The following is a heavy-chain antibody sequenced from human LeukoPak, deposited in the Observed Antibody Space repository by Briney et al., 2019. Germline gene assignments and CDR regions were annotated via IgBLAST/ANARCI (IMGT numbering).Heavy chain of an antibody. J-gene: IGHJ4*02. V-gene: IGHV1-24*01. CDR3: ATEGFWSGYYYFDY. CDR2: FDPEDGET. Sequence: EASVKVSCKVSGYTLTELSMHWVRQAPGKGLGWMGGFDPEDGETIYAQKFQGRVTMTEDTSTDTAYMELSSLRSEDTAVYYCATEGFWSGYYYFDYWGQGTLVTVSS. CDR1: GYTLTELS. D-gene: IGHD3-3*01.